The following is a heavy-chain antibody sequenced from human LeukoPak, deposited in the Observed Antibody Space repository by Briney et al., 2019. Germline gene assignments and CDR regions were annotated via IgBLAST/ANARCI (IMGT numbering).Heavy chain of an antibody. CDR2: ISGSGGST. D-gene: IGHD6-19*01. Sequence: SGGSLRLSCVASGFTFSSDAMTWVRQTPEKGLEWVSAISGSGGSTYYADSVKGRFTISRDNSKNTLYLQMNSLRAEDTAVYYCAKVGIAVAGKVLYYFDYWGQGTLVTVSS. CDR3: AKVGIAVAGKVLYYFDY. J-gene: IGHJ4*02. V-gene: IGHV3-23*01. CDR1: GFTFSSDA.